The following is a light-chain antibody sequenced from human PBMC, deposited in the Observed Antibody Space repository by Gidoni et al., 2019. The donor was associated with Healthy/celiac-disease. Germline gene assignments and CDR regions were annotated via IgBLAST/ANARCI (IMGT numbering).Light chain of an antibody. CDR3: QQYDNLPR. CDR1: QDMSNY. J-gene: IGKJ2*03. Sequence: DIQMTQSPSSLSASVGDRVTITCQASQDMSNYLNWYQQKPGKAPKLLIYDASNLETGVPSRFSGSGSGTDFTFTISSLQPEDIATYYCQQYDNLPRLXQXTKLEIK. CDR2: DAS. V-gene: IGKV1-33*01.